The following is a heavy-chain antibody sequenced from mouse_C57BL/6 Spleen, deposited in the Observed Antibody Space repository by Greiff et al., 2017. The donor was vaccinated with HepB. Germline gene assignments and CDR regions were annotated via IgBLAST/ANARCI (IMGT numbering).Heavy chain of an antibody. D-gene: IGHD2-1*01. V-gene: IGHV1-15*01. CDR1: GYTFTDYE. CDR2: IDPETGGT. CDR3: TRLLPGYAMDY. Sequence: QVQLKESGAELVRPGASVTLSCKASGYTFTDYEMHWVKQTPVHGLEWIGAIDPETGGTAYNQKFKGKAILTADKSSSTAYMELRSLTSEDSAVYYCTRLLPGYAMDYWGQGTSVTVSS. J-gene: IGHJ4*01.